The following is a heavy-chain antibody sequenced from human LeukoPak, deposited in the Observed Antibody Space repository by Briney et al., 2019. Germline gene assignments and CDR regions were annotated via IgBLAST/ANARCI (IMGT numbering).Heavy chain of an antibody. CDR1: GYSISSGYH. CDR2: IYHSGST. D-gene: IGHD3-10*01. CDR3: ARLENYYGSGSSSNYWYFDL. V-gene: IGHV4-38-2*02. J-gene: IGHJ2*01. Sequence: SETLPLTCTVSGYSISSGYHWGWIRQPPGKGLEWIGSIYHSGSTYYNPSLKSRVTISVDTSKNQFSLKLSSVTAADTAVYYCARLENYYGSGSSSNYWYFDLWGRGTLVTVSS.